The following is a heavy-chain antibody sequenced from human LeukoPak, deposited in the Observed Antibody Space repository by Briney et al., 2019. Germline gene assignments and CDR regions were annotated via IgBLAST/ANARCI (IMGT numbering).Heavy chain of an antibody. J-gene: IGHJ5*02. CDR1: GGTFSSYA. CDR3: ARMAHLPHLHLYGSGSSNWFDP. CDR2: IIPIFGTA. V-gene: IGHV1-69*05. D-gene: IGHD3-10*01. Sequence: SVKVPCKASGGTFSSYAISWVRQAPGQGLEWMGRIIPIFGTANYAQKFQGRVTITTDESTSTAYMELSSLRSEDTAVYYCARMAHLPHLHLYGSGSSNWFDPWGQGTLVTVSS.